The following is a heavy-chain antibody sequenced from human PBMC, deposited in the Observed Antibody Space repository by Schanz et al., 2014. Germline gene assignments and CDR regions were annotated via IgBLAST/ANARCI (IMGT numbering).Heavy chain of an antibody. CDR2: ISAFDDKT. D-gene: IGHD3-9*01. V-gene: IGHV1-46*04. CDR3: AKVDRTRYYAMDV. Sequence: QVQLVQSGAEVKKPGASVKVSCKASGYTFTSYYMHWVRQAPGQGPEWMGWISAFDDKTDYAQNLQGRLIMTTDTSTTTVYIELRGLRSDDTAVYYCAKVDRTRYYAMDVWGQGTTVTVSS. CDR1: GYTFTSYY. J-gene: IGHJ6*02.